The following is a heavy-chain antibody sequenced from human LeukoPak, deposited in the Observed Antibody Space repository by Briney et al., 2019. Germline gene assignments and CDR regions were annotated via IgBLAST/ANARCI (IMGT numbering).Heavy chain of an antibody. Sequence: PGGSLRLSCAASGFTFDDYAMHWVRQAPGKGLEWVSLISGDGGSTYYADSVKGRLTISRDNSKNSLYLQMNSLRTEDTALYYCAKDYYDSSGYSVDYWGQGTLVTVSS. CDR2: ISGDGGST. J-gene: IGHJ4*02. V-gene: IGHV3-43*02. CDR1: GFTFDDYA. D-gene: IGHD3-22*01. CDR3: AKDYYDSSGYSVDY.